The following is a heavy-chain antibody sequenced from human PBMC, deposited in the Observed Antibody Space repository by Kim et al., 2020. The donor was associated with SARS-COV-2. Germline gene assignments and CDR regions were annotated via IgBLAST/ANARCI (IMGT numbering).Heavy chain of an antibody. CDR1: GFTFSNYW. D-gene: IGHD3-10*01. V-gene: IGHV3-7*03. Sequence: GGSLRLSCAASGFTFSNYWMSWVRQAPGKGLEWVANINQDGTEKNYVDSVRGRFTISRDNAKNSLFLQMNSLRAEDTALYYCARNRGGDYWGLGTLVTVSS. CDR2: INQDGTEK. CDR3: ARNRGGDY. J-gene: IGHJ4*02.